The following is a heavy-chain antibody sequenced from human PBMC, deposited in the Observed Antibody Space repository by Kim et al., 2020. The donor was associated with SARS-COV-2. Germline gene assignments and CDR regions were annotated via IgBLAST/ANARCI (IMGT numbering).Heavy chain of an antibody. Sequence: AQKLQGRVTMTTDTSTSTAYMELRSLRSDDTAVYYCARIRSEGSGSYWGYWGQGTLVTVSS. CDR3: ARIRSEGSGSYWGY. D-gene: IGHD3-10*01. J-gene: IGHJ4*02. V-gene: IGHV1-18*01.